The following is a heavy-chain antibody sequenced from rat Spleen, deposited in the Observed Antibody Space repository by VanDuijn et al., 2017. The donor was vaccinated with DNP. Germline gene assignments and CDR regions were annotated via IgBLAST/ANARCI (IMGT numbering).Heavy chain of an antibody. D-gene: IGHD1-11*01. V-gene: IGHV5-58*01. CDR3: AKGGDYGAFDY. CDR1: GFTFSYYW. J-gene: IGHJ2*01. Sequence: EVQLVESGGDLVQPGGSLKLSCVASGFTFSYYWMTWIRQVPGKGLEWIASITSGAGTTSYADSVKGRFTVSRDDAENTVYLQLNSLRSEDTATYYCAKGGDYGAFDYWGQGVMVTVSS. CDR2: ITSGAGTT.